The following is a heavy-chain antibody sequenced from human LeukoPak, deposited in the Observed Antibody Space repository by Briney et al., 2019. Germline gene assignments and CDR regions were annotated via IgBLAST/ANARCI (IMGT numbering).Heavy chain of an antibody. CDR3: AKDLRPDGVDNFDH. CDR1: GFTFSSYT. D-gene: IGHD2-8*01. V-gene: IGHV3-23*01. J-gene: IGHJ4*02. Sequence: GGSLRLSCAASGFTFSSYTMNWVRQAPGKGLQWVANILASGSPTYYADSVKGRFIISRDNSKNTVYLQMNSLRVEDTAIYYCAKDLRPDGVDNFDHWGQGILVTVSS. CDR2: ILASGSPT.